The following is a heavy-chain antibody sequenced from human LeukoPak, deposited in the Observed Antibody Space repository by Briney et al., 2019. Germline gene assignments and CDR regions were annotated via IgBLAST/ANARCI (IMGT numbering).Heavy chain of an antibody. CDR1: GLSLNTYGMG. D-gene: IGHD3-10*01. J-gene: IGHJ4*02. CDR2: IYWDDGK. V-gene: IGHV2-5*02. Sequence: SGPTLVKPTQTLTLTCTFSGLSLNTYGMGVGWIRQPPGKALEWLALIYWDDGKRYRPSLLGRLTITKDTSKKHVVLTMANMGPVDTGTYYCAHLPVYGSETYYSFDYWGQGTLVTVSS. CDR3: AHLPVYGSETYYSFDY.